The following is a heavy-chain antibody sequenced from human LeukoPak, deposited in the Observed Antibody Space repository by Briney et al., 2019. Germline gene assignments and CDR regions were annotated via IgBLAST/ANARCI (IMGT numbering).Heavy chain of an antibody. CDR1: GGTFSSYA. CDR2: IIPIFGTA. V-gene: IGHV1-69*05. Sequence: ASVKVSCKASGGTFSSYAISWVRQAPGQGLEWMGGIIPIFGTANYAQKFQGRVTITTDESTSTAYMELSSLRSEDTAVYYCARGAHGNYVTYFQHWGQGTLVTVSS. CDR3: ARGAHGNYVTYFQH. D-gene: IGHD4-11*01. J-gene: IGHJ1*01.